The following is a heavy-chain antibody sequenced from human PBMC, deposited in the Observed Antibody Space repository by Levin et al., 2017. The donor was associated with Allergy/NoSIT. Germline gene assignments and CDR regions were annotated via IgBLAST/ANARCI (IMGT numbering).Heavy chain of an antibody. D-gene: IGHD3-9*01. Sequence: GESLKISCTASGFTFGDYAMSWFRQAPGKGLEWVGFIRSKAYGGTTEYAASVKGRFTISRDDSKSIAYLQMNSLKTEDTAVYYCTYVPGNDILTSWGEVFDYWGQGTLVTVSS. CDR3: TYVPGNDILTSWGEVFDY. CDR1: GFTFGDYA. CDR2: IRSKAYGGTT. V-gene: IGHV3-49*03. J-gene: IGHJ4*02.